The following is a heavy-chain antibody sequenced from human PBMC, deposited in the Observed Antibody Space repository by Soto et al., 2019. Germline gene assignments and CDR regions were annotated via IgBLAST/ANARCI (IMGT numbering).Heavy chain of an antibody. D-gene: IGHD2-2*01. CDR3: ARVACSSTSCYDVDYYYYMDV. Sequence: SVKVSCKASGGTFSSYAISWVRQAPGQGLEWMGGIIPIFGTANYAQKFQGRVTITADESTSTAYMELSSLRSEDTAVYYCARVACSSTSCYDVDYYYYMDVWGKGTTVTVSS. J-gene: IGHJ6*03. CDR1: GGTFSSYA. V-gene: IGHV1-69*13. CDR2: IIPIFGTA.